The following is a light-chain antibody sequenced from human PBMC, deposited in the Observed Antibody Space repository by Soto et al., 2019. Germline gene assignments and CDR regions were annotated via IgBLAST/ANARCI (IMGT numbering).Light chain of an antibody. CDR3: CSYEGSHSYI. J-gene: IGLJ1*01. CDR1: GGDIGNYNL. V-gene: IGLV2-23*02. Sequence: QSALTQPASVSGSPGQSITTSCTGTGGDIGNYNLVSWYRQNPGEAPKLIIYEVNKRPSGISSRLSGSKSGYTAFLTISGLQAEDEADYHCCSYEGSHSYIFGSGTKVTVL. CDR2: EVN.